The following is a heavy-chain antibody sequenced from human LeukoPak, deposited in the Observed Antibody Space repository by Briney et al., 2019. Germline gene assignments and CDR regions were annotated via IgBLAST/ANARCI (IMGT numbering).Heavy chain of an antibody. D-gene: IGHD3-9*01. V-gene: IGHV3-30*18. Sequence: GGSLRLSCAASGFTFSSYGMHWVRQAPGKGLEWVAVISYDGSNKYYADSVKGRFTISRDNSKNTLYLQMNSLRAEDTAVYYCAKDKYFDWLLHFYFDYWGQGTLVTVSS. CDR3: AKDKYFDWLLHFYFDY. CDR2: ISYDGSNK. CDR1: GFTFSSYG. J-gene: IGHJ4*02.